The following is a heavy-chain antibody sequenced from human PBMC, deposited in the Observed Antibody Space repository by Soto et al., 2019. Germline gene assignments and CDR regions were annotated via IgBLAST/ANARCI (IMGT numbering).Heavy chain of an antibody. CDR1: GDTDTNYV. Sequence: QVQLVQSGAEVKKPGSSVKVSCKASGDTDTNYVISWVRQAPGQGLEWMGGIFPKFGTTYSSQKLQDRLTITADESTSTVYMQLSSLRLDDTAVYYCEAEMTFGKLSVVWGQGTTVTVSS. CDR3: EAEMTFGKLSVV. CDR2: IFPKFGTT. D-gene: IGHD3-16*02. V-gene: IGHV1-69*01. J-gene: IGHJ6*02.